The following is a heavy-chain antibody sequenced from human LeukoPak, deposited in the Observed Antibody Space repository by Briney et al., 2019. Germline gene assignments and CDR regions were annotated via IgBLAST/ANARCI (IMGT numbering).Heavy chain of an antibody. CDR3: ARAMRSGYDY. V-gene: IGHV3-48*02. Sequence: PGRSLRLSCAASGFTFSSYGMNWVRQVRQAPGKGLEWLSYISSSDNTIYYADSVKGRFTISRDNAKNSLYLHMNGLRDEDTAVYYCARAMRSGYDYWGQGTLVTVSS. D-gene: IGHD5-12*01. J-gene: IGHJ4*02. CDR2: ISSSDNTI. CDR1: GFTFSSYG.